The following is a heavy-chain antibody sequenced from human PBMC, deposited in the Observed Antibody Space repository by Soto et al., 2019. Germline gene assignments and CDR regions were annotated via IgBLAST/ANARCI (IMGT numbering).Heavy chain of an antibody. Sequence: QVQLQESGPGLVKPSETLSLTCTVSGGSISSYYWSWIRQPPGKGLEWIGYIFYSGSTNYNPSLKSRITISVDTSKNQFSLKLSSVTPADTATSYCHXPSASYMYLWGQGTPVTVSS. CDR3: HXPSASYMYL. CDR2: IFYSGST. CDR1: GGSISSYY. V-gene: IGHV4-59*01. D-gene: IGHD2-2*01. J-gene: IGHJ4*03.